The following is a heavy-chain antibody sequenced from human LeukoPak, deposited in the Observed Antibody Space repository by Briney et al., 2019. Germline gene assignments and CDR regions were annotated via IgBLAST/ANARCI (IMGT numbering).Heavy chain of an antibody. J-gene: IGHJ4*02. Sequence: GASVKVSCKASAYTFTAYYMHWVRQAPGQGLEWMGWINPNSGGTNYAQKFQGRVTMTRDTSISTAYMELSSLKSDDTAVYSCARDRGGDSSSGYYYFDYWGQGTLVTVSS. CDR1: AYTFTAYY. CDR2: INPNSGGT. V-gene: IGHV1-2*02. D-gene: IGHD6-13*01. CDR3: ARDRGGDSSSGYYYFDY.